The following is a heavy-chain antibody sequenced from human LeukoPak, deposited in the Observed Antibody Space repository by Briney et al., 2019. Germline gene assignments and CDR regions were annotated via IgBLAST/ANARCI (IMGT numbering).Heavy chain of an antibody. CDR2: TSSTAGYT. CDR3: ARERKTGSAYHFDY. CDR1: GFTFSDYY. D-gene: IGHD6-19*01. Sequence: GGSLRLSCAAFGFTFSDYYMSWIRQAPGKGLEWISHTSSTAGYTNYADSVKGRFTISRDNTKNSLYLQLNSLRAEDTAVYYCARERKTGSAYHFDYWGQGTPVTVPS. J-gene: IGHJ4*02. V-gene: IGHV3-11*06.